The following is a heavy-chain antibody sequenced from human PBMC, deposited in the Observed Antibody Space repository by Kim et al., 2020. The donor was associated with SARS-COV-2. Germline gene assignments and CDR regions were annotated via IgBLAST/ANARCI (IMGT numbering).Heavy chain of an antibody. Sequence: GGSLRLSCAASGFTFSTYGMSWVRQAPEKGLECVSLITGSGGGTYYADSVKGRFIISRDNSKNTLYLQMNSLRAEDTAVYYCAKSGQFDCWCHGTLVIVS. CDR1: GFTFSTYG. CDR3: AKSGQFDC. D-gene: IGHD3-10*01. V-gene: IGHV3-23*01. J-gene: IGHJ4*01. CDR2: ITGSGGGT.